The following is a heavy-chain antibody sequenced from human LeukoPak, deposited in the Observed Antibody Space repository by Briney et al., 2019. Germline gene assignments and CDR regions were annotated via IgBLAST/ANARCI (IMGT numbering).Heavy chain of an antibody. CDR3: AKGAALHYYYYMDV. J-gene: IGHJ6*03. V-gene: IGHV3-9*01. CDR1: GFTFDDYA. D-gene: IGHD2-2*02. Sequence: PGRSLRLSCAASGFTFDDYAMHWVRHAPGKDLEWVSGISWNSGSIGYADSVKGRFTISRDNAKNSLYLQMHSLRAEDTALYYCAKGAALHYYYYMDVWGKGTTVTVSS. CDR2: ISWNSGSI.